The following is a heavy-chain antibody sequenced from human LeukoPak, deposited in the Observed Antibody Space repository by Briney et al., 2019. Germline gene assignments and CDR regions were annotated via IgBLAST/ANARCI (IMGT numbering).Heavy chain of an antibody. J-gene: IGHJ5*02. CDR2: IIPIFGTA. CDR3: AREGQWLADP. V-gene: IGHV1-69*05. CDR1: GGTFSSYA. Sequence: GASVKVSCKGSGGTFSSYAIGWVRQAPGQGLEWMGGIIPIFGTANYTQKLQGRVTMTTDTSTSTAYMELRSLRSDDTAVYYCAREGQWLADPWGQGTLVTVSS. D-gene: IGHD6-19*01.